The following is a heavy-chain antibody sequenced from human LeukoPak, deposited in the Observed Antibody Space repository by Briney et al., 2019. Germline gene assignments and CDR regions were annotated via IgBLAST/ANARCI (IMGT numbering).Heavy chain of an antibody. D-gene: IGHD1-26*01. Sequence: GGSLRLSCAASGFTFDDYAMHWVRQAPGKGLEWVSGISGSGGSTYYADSVKGRFTISRDNSKNTLYLQMNSLRAEDTAVYYCAKEYSGSPDYWGQGTLVTVSS. CDR3: AKEYSGSPDY. CDR1: GFTFDDYA. V-gene: IGHV3-23*01. J-gene: IGHJ4*02. CDR2: ISGSGGST.